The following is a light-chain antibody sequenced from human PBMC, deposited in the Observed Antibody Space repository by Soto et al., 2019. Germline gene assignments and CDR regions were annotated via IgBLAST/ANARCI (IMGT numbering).Light chain of an antibody. CDR3: QQYGTSPYT. J-gene: IGKJ2*01. CDR2: GAS. Sequence: EIVLTQSPGTLSLSPGERATLSCGASQRLTSNSLAWYQQKPGQAPRLLVYGASIRATGIPDRFSGSGSGTDFTLTISRLEPKDFAVYYCQQYGTSPYTFGQGTTLEIK. V-gene: IGKV3-20*01. CDR1: QRLTSNS.